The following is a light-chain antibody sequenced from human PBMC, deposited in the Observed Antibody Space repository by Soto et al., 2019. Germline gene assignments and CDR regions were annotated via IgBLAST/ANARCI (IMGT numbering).Light chain of an antibody. V-gene: IGKV3-20*01. J-gene: IGKJ3*01. CDR1: QSVSSSY. CDR3: QHYGSSPLT. Sequence: EIVLTQSPGTLSLSPGERATLSCRASQSVSSSYLAWYQQKPGQTPRLLIYDASNRATGIPDRFSGSGSGTDFTLLISRLEPEDFAEYYCQHYGSSPLTFGPGTKVDI. CDR2: DAS.